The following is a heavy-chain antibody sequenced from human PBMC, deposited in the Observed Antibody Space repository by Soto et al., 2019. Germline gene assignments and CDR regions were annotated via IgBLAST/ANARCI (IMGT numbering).Heavy chain of an antibody. V-gene: IGHV1-3*01. CDR2: INAGNDNT. Sequence: QVQLVQSGAEVKKPGASVKVSCKASGYTFTNYAIHWVRQAPGQRLEWMGWINAGNDNTKYLQKFQGRVTITRDTSASTAYMERSSLRSEDTAVYYCARSPDSGSYRQGLDYWGQGTLVTVSS. J-gene: IGHJ4*02. D-gene: IGHD1-26*01. CDR3: ARSPDSGSYRQGLDY. CDR1: GYTFTNYA.